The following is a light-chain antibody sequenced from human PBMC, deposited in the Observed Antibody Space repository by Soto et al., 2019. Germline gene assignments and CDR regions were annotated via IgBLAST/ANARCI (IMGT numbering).Light chain of an antibody. V-gene: IGKV3-15*01. CDR2: VAS. J-gene: IGKJ4*01. Sequence: EIVLTQSPATLSVSPGERATLSCSASQSVSSNLAWYQQKPGQTPKLLIYVASTRATGIPAMFSGSGSENEFTLTISILQSEAVAVYYCQQYNVWPLTFGGGTKVEFK. CDR3: QQYNVWPLT. CDR1: QSVSSN.